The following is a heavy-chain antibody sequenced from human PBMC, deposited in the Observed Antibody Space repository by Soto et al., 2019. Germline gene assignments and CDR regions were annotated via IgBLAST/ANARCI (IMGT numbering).Heavy chain of an antibody. Sequence: SVPTLVNPTQTLTLTCTFSGFSLSTTGMCMSWMRQPPAKPLERLALIDWDDDKYYSTSLKTRLTISKDTSKHQVALTMTTMAPVDTATYYCARILCYGEGKLYYYGMDVWGQGTTVTVSS. J-gene: IGHJ6*02. V-gene: IGHV2-70*01. D-gene: IGHD2-15*01. CDR3: ARILCYGEGKLYYYGMDV. CDR2: IDWDDDK. CDR1: GFSLSTTGMC.